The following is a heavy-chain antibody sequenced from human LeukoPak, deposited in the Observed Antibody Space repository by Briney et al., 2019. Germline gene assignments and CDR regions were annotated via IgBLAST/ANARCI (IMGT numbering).Heavy chain of an antibody. CDR3: ARASAVGAFDI. J-gene: IGHJ3*02. Sequence: GGALRLSCAASGFTFSSDWMSWVRQAPGEGLGWVANIKQDGSEKYYVDSVKGRFTISRGNAKNSLYLQMNSLRAEDTAVYYCARASAVGAFDIWGQGTMVTVSS. D-gene: IGHD6-25*01. CDR1: GFTFSSDW. CDR2: IKQDGSEK. V-gene: IGHV3-7*01.